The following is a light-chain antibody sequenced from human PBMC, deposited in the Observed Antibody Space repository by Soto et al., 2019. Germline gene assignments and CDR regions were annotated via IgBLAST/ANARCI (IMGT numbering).Light chain of an antibody. J-gene: IGKJ4*01. CDR2: DAS. CDR3: HQRSKWLT. V-gene: IGKV3-11*01. CDR1: QSVSRY. Sequence: EIVLTQSPATLSLSPGERASLSCRASQSVSRYLAWFQQKPGQAPRLLIYDASKRATGIPARFSGSGSGADFTLTISSLEPEDFAVYYCHQRSKWLTFGGGTKVDIK.